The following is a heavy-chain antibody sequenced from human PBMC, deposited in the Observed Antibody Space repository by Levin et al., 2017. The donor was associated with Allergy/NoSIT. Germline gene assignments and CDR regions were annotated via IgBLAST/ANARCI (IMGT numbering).Heavy chain of an antibody. V-gene: IGHV4-34*01. CDR3: ARVRVILTGYYRGSQASYYYGMDV. D-gene: IGHD3-9*01. CDR2: INHSGST. Sequence: SETLSLTCADHGGSFSDYHWSWIRQPPGKGLEWIGEINHSGSTNYNPSLKSRLTISVDTSKSQFSLKLNSVTAADTAVYYCARVRVILTGYYRGSQASYYYGMDVWGQGTTVTVPS. J-gene: IGHJ6*02. CDR1: GGSFSDYH.